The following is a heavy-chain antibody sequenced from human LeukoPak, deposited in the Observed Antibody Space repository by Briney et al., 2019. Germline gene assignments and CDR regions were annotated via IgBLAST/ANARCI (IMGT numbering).Heavy chain of an antibody. CDR2: ISGSSRYI. J-gene: IGHJ4*02. CDR3: ARVAEAAAFDC. Sequence: GGSLRLSCAASGFTFSSYSMTWVRQAPGKGLEWVSSISGSSRYIYYADSMRGRFTISRDNAKNSLYLQMNSLKPEDTAVYYCARVAEAAAFDCWGQGTLVTVSS. V-gene: IGHV3-21*06. D-gene: IGHD6-13*01. CDR1: GFTFSSYS.